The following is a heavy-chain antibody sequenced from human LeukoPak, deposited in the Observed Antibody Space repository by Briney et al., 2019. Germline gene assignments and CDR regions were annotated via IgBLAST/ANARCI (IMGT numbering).Heavy chain of an antibody. D-gene: IGHD6-13*01. CDR2: IIPILGIA. CDR3: ARDLGIAAAGVLYFDY. Sequence: VASVKVSCKASGGTFSSYAISWVRQAPGQGLEWMGRIIPILGIANYAQKFQGRVTITADESTSTAYMELSSLRSEDTAVYYCARDLGIAAAGVLYFDYWGQGTLVTVSS. CDR1: GGTFSSYA. V-gene: IGHV1-69*04. J-gene: IGHJ4*02.